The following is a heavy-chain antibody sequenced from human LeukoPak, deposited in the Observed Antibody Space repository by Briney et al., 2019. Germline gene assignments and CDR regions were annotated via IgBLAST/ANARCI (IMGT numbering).Heavy chain of an antibody. CDR2: IWYDGSNK. V-gene: IGHV3-33*01. J-gene: IGHJ4*02. CDR1: GFTFSSYG. D-gene: IGHD5-12*01. Sequence: GRSLRLSGAASGFTFSSYGMHWVRQAPGTGLEWVAVIWYDGSNKYYADSVKGRFTISRDNSKNTLYLQMNSLRAEDTAVYYCARGDSGYDFLDYWGQGTLVTVSS. CDR3: ARGDSGYDFLDY.